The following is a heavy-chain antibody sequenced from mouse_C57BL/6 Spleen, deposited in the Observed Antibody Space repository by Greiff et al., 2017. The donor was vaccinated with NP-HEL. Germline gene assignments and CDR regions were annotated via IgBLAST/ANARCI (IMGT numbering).Heavy chain of an antibody. J-gene: IGHJ3*01. Sequence: QVQLQQSGPELVKPGASVKISCKASGYAFSSSWMNWVKQRPGKGLEWIGRIYPGDGDTNYNGKFKGKATLTADKSSSTAYMQLSSLTSEDSAVYFCARDYYGSRLAYWGQGTLVTVSA. V-gene: IGHV1-82*01. D-gene: IGHD1-1*01. CDR1: GYAFSSSW. CDR3: ARDYYGSRLAY. CDR2: IYPGDGDT.